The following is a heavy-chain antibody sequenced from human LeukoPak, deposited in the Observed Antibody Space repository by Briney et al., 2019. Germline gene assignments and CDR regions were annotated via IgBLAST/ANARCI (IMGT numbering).Heavy chain of an antibody. D-gene: IGHD3-22*01. V-gene: IGHV3-30*01. CDR2: ISYDAGSQ. J-gene: IGHJ4*02. Sequence: GRSLRLSCAASGFTFSNYAMHWVRRAPGKGLQWVAGISYDAGSQFHADSVKGRFTISRDNSKSTLYLQMNSLRAEDTAVYFCARDYSTGYFYFDYWGQGTLVTVSS. CDR3: ARDYSTGYFYFDY. CDR1: GFTFSNYA.